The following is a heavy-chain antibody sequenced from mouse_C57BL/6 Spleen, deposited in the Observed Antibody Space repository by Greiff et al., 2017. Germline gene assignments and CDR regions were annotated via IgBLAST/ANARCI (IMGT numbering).Heavy chain of an antibody. D-gene: IGHD2-1*01. J-gene: IGHJ1*03. CDR3: ARSLPYGNYGYFDV. Sequence: QVQLQQSGPGLVAPSQSLSITCTVSGFSLTSYAISWVRQPPGKGLEWLGVIWTGGGTNYNSALKSRLSISKDNSKSQVFLKMNSLQTDDTARYYCARSLPYGNYGYFDVWGTGTTVTVSS. CDR2: IWTGGGT. V-gene: IGHV2-9-1*01. CDR1: GFSLTSYA.